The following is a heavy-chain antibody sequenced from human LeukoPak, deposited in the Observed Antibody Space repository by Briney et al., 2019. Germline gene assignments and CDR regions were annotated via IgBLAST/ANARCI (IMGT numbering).Heavy chain of an antibody. CDR3: AAPGYSSSWYCPFFQY. CDR2: IYSGGST. J-gene: IGHJ4*02. D-gene: IGHD6-13*01. CDR1: GFTVSSNY. Sequence: GGSLRLSCAASGFTVSSNYMSWVGQAPGKGLEWVSVIYSGGSTYYADSVKGRFTISRDNSKNTLYLQMNSLRAEDTAVYYCAAPGYSSSWYCPFFQYWGQGTLVTVSS. V-gene: IGHV3-66*02.